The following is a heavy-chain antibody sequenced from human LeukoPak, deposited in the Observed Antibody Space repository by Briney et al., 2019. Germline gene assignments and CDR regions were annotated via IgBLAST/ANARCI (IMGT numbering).Heavy chain of an antibody. V-gene: IGHV4-59*01. CDR1: GGPITTYY. CDR2: IYNSGGT. CDR3: ARASVLLSADY. Sequence: SETLSLTCTVSGGPITTYYLSWIRQSAGMGLEWIGYIYNSGGTKYNPSLKSRLTISVDTSKNQFSLNLSSVTAADTAVYYCARASVLLSADYWGQGTLVTVSS. J-gene: IGHJ4*02. D-gene: IGHD3-16*01.